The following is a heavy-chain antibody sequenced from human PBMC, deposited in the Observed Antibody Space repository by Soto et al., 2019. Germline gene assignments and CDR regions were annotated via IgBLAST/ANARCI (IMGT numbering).Heavy chain of an antibody. CDR3: ARTVVPAAPIDY. CDR1: GGSISNRRYY. D-gene: IGHD2-2*01. V-gene: IGHV4-39*01. Sequence: PSETLSLTCTVSGGSISNRRYYWGWIRQPPGKGLEWIGSIHYSGSTYDNPSLKSRVTISVDTSKNQMSLKLKSVSAADTAVYYCARTVVPAAPIDYWGQGTLVTVSS. CDR2: IHYSGST. J-gene: IGHJ4*02.